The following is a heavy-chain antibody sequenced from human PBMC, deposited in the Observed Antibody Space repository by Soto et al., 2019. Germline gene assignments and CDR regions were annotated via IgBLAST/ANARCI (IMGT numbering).Heavy chain of an antibody. J-gene: IGHJ6*02. CDR1: GYTFTGYY. CDR3: ARGPPSFTVFGEMLYGMDV. V-gene: IGHV1-2*04. CDR2: INPNSGGT. Sequence: QVPLVQSGAEVKKPGASVKVSCKASGYTFTGYYMHWVRQAPGQGLEWMGWINPNSGGTNYVQKFQGWVTMTRDTSISTAYMELSRLRSDDTAMYYCARGPPSFTVFGEMLYGMDVWGQGTTVTVSS. D-gene: IGHD3-3*01.